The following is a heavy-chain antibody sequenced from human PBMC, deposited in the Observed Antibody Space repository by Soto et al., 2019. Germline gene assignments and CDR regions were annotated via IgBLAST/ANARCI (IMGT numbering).Heavy chain of an antibody. CDR2: IYYSGST. D-gene: IGHD6-13*01. J-gene: IGHJ6*02. V-gene: IGHV4-39*01. CDR1: GGSIIRSSYY. Sequence: SETLSLTCTVSGGSIIRSSYYWVWIRQPPGKGLEWIGSIYYSGSTYYNPSLKSRVTISVDTSKNQFSLKLSSVTAADTAVYYCARHIGAGSSWPYYYYYGMDVWGQGTTVTVSS. CDR3: ARHIGAGSSWPYYYYYGMDV.